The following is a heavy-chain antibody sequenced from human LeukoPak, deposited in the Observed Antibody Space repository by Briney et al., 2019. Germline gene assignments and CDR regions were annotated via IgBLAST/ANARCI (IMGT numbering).Heavy chain of an antibody. V-gene: IGHV3-23*01. D-gene: IGHD3-10*01. CDR2: ISGSGGRT. CDR1: GFTFSSYV. J-gene: IGHJ3*02. CDR3: AKGNWDMVHDAFDI. Sequence: TGGSLRLSCTASGFTFSSYVMSWVRQAPGKGLEWVSAISGSGGRTYYADSVKGRFTISRDNSKNTLYLQMNSLRAEDTAVYYCAKGNWDMVHDAFDIWGQGTMVTVSS.